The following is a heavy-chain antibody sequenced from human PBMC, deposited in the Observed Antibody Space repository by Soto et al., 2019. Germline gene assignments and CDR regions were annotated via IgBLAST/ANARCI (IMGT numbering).Heavy chain of an antibody. Sequence: PSETLSLTCTVSGGSISSGDYYWSWIRQPPGKGLEWIGYIYYSGSTYYNPSLKSRVTISVDTSKNQFSLKLSSVTAADTAVYYCAREGPIRYYYYGMDVWGQGTTVTVSS. V-gene: IGHV4-30-4*01. CDR2: IYYSGST. CDR3: AREGPIRYYYYGMDV. J-gene: IGHJ6*02. D-gene: IGHD4-17*01. CDR1: GGSISSGDYY.